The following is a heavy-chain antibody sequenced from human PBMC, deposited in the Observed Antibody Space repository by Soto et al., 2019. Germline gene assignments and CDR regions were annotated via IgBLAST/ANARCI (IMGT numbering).Heavy chain of an antibody. J-gene: IGHJ4*02. CDR3: ARVRREYDNSGPVDY. CDR1: GGSISSGDYY. D-gene: IGHD3-22*01. CDR2: IYYSGST. V-gene: IGHV4-30-4*01. Sequence: SETLSLTCTVSGGSISSGDYYWSWIRQPPGKGLEWIGYIYYSGSTYYNPSLKSRVTMSVDTSRNQFSLKLNSVTAADTAVYYCARVRREYDNSGPVDYWGQGTLVTVSS.